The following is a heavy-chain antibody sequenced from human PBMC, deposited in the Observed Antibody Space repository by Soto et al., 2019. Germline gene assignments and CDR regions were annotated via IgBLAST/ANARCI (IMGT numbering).Heavy chain of an antibody. Sequence: SETLSLTCTVSGGSISSGGYYWSWIRQHPGKGLEWIGYIYYSGSTYYNPSLKSRVTISVDTSKNQFSLKLSSVTAADTAVYYCARDRTIPYGMDVWGQGTTVTVSS. J-gene: IGHJ6*02. CDR2: IYYSGST. CDR3: ARDRTIPYGMDV. V-gene: IGHV4-31*03. CDR1: GGSISSGGYY. D-gene: IGHD3-3*01.